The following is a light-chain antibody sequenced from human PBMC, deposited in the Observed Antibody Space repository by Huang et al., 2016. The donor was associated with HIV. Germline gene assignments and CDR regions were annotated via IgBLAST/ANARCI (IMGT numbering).Light chain of an antibody. J-gene: IGKJ4*01. V-gene: IGKV1-13*02. CDR3: QQLRSYPLT. CDR1: QAIGLS. Sequence: AIQLTQSPSSVSASVGDRVTVTCRASQAIGLSLAWYQHKPGKAPKLLIYGGSILQSGVSPRFSGNGSGTDFSLTISSLRSEDFATYFCQQLRSYPLTFGGGTDV. CDR2: GGS.